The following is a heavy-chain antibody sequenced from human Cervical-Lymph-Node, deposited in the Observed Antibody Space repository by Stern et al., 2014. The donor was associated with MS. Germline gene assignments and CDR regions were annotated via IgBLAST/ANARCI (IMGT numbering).Heavy chain of an antibody. V-gene: IGHV4-59*02. CDR2: ISDSGSL. CDR3: ARAVVRTFDFYSGVDAFDL. D-gene: IGHD3-3*01. CDR1: GGSVTTRY. J-gene: IGHJ3*01. Sequence: QVQLQESGPALVKPSETLFLTCSVSGGSVTTRYFNWIRQSPRGGLEWLGHISDSGSLRYNSSLERRATISIDTSRNHVSLELRSVTAADTAVYFCARAVVRTFDFYSGVDAFDLWGRGTMVTVSS.